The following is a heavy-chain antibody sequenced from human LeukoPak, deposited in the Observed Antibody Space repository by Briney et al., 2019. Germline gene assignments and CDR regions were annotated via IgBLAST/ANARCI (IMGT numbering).Heavy chain of an antibody. CDR1: GFTFSSYS. J-gene: IGHJ3*02. CDR2: ISSSSSYI. Sequence: PGGSLRLSCAASGFTFSSYSMNWVRQAPGKGLEWVSSISSSSSYIYYADSVKGRFTISRDNAKNSLYLQMNSLRAEDTAVYYCARDAYYYDSSGYHHDAFDIWGQGTMVTVSS. D-gene: IGHD3-22*01. CDR3: ARDAYYYDSSGYHHDAFDI. V-gene: IGHV3-21*01.